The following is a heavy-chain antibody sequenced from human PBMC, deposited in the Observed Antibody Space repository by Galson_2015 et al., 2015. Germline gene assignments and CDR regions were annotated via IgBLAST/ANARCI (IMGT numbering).Heavy chain of an antibody. J-gene: IGHJ4*02. CDR3: ATGLIFDY. D-gene: IGHD3-10*01. V-gene: IGHV3-15*01. CDR2: IKSKANGATI. Sequence: SLRLSCAGSGFTFSNAWMSWVRQAPGKGLEWVSRIKSKANGATIDYATPVKDRFTISRDDSKNTVYRQMSSLKIEDTAVYYCATGLIFDYWGQGILVTVSS. CDR1: GFTFSNAW.